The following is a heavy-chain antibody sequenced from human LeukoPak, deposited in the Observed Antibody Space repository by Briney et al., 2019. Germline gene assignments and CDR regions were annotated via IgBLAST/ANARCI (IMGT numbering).Heavy chain of an antibody. CDR3: ARETRITMVPWYVNSYYYMDV. Sequence: ASVKVSCKSSGYTFNDHFIHWLRQAPEQGLEWMGWLNPNTGRTNYAQKFQGRVTMTRDSSISTVYIELSSLISDDTAVYYCARETRITMVPWYVNSYYYMDVWGKGTTVTISS. CDR1: GYTFNDHF. CDR2: LNPNTGRT. D-gene: IGHD3-10*01. J-gene: IGHJ6*03. V-gene: IGHV1-2*02.